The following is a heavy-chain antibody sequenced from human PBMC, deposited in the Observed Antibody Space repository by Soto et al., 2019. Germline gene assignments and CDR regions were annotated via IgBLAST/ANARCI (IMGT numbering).Heavy chain of an antibody. V-gene: IGHV3-21*01. CDR2: ISSSSSYI. D-gene: IGHD3-22*01. J-gene: IGHJ4*02. CDR3: AKNPVYYYDSTGYHFYY. CDR1: GFTFSSYS. Sequence: LRLSCAASGFTFSSYSMNWVRQAPGKGLEWVSSISSSSSYIYYADSVKGRFTISRDNAKNSLYLQMNSLRAEDTAVYYCAKNPVYYYDSTGYHFYYWGQGTLVTVSS.